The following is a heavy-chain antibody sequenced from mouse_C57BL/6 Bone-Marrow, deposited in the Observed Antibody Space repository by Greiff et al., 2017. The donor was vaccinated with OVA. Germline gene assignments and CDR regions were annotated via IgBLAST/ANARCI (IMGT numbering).Heavy chain of an antibody. CDR2: INPYNGDT. J-gene: IGHJ4*01. D-gene: IGHD1-1*01. CDR3: ARRAVVGYYAMDY. CDR1: GYSFTGYF. Sequence: EVQLQQSGPELVKPGDSVKISCKASGYSFTGYFMNWVMQSHGKSLEWIGRINPYNGDTFYNQKFKGKATLTVDKSSSTAHMELRSLTSEDSAVYYCARRAVVGYYAMDYWGQGTSVTVSS. V-gene: IGHV1-20*01.